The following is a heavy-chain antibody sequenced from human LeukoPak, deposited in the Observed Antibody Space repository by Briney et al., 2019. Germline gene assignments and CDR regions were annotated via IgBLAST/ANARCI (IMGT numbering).Heavy chain of an antibody. J-gene: IGHJ6*02. Sequence: ASVKVSCKASGYTFTSYGISWVRQAPGQGPEWMGLINPSGGSTSYAQKFQGRVTMTRDMSTNTVYMDLSSLRSDDTAVYYCARDPYSGWQLDEFHYYGMDVWGQGTTVIVPS. D-gene: IGHD6-6*01. CDR3: ARDPYSGWQLDEFHYYGMDV. CDR1: GYTFTSYG. V-gene: IGHV1-46*01. CDR2: INPSGGST.